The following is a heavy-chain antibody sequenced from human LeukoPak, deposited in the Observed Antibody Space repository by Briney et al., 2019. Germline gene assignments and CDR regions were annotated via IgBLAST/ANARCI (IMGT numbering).Heavy chain of an antibody. Sequence: SETLSLTCTVSGGSISSGNYYWSWIRQAPGKGLEWIGYIYYSGTTSNNPSLESRGTISIDTSKNQFSLKLSSVTAADTAVYYCARGVFWSAYYGYWGQGTLVTVSS. CDR1: GGSISSGNYY. CDR3: ARGVFWSAYYGY. CDR2: IYYSGTT. V-gene: IGHV4-30-4*08. D-gene: IGHD3-3*01. J-gene: IGHJ4*02.